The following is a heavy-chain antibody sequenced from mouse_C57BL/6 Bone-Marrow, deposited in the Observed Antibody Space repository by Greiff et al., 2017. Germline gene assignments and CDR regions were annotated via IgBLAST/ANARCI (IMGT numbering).Heavy chain of an antibody. CDR1: GYTFTSYG. J-gene: IGHJ3*01. V-gene: IGHV1-81*01. CDR2: IYPRSGNT. Sequence: VQLQQSGAELARPGASVKLSCKASGYTFTSYGISWVKQRTGQGLEWIGEIYPRSGNTYFNEKFKGKATLTADKSSSTAYMELRSLTSEDSAVYFCARNYGDQDWFAYWGQGTLVTVSA. CDR3: ARNYGDQDWFAY. D-gene: IGHD2-13*01.